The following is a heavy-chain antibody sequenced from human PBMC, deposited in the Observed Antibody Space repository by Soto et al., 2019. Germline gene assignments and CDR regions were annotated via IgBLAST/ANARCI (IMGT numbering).Heavy chain of an antibody. Sequence: SVKVSCKASGGTFSSYAISWVRQAPGQGLEWMGGIIPIFGTANYAQKFQGRVTITADESTSTAYMELSSLRSEDTAVYYCARGGGYCTNGVCYEIDYWGQGTLVTVS. CDR1: GGTFSSYA. CDR2: IIPIFGTA. CDR3: ARGGGYCTNGVCYEIDY. J-gene: IGHJ4*02. D-gene: IGHD2-8*01. V-gene: IGHV1-69*13.